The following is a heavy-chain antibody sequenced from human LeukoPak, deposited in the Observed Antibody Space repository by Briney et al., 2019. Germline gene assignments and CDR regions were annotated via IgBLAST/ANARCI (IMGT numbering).Heavy chain of an antibody. Sequence: AAVKVSCKASGYTFTSYYMHWVRQAPGQGLEWMGIINPSGGSTSYAQKFQGRVTMTRDMSTSTVYMELSSLRAEDTAVYYCAKDSRGYQDYFDYWGQGTLVTVSS. CDR1: GYTFTSYY. D-gene: IGHD3-22*01. J-gene: IGHJ4*02. CDR3: AKDSRGYQDYFDY. CDR2: INPSGGST. V-gene: IGHV1-46*01.